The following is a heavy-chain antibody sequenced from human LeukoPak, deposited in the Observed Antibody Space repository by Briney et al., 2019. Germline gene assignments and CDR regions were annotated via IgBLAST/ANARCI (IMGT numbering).Heavy chain of an antibody. CDR3: ATPYPYFDY. CDR1: GYTHPELS. Sequence: ASEKVFCKFSGYTHPELSMHWVRQAPGKGLEWMGGFDPEEGETIYAQKFRGRVTMTEDTSTDTAYMERSRVSSQHGPVYYCATPYPYFDYWGQGTLVSVPS. V-gene: IGHV1-24*01. CDR2: FDPEEGET. J-gene: IGHJ4*02.